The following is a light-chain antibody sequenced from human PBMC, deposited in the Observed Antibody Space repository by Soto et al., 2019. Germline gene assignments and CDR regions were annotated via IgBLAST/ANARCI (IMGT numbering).Light chain of an antibody. Sequence: DIVMTQSPDSLAVSLGERATINCKSSQSVLYSSNNKNYLAWYQQKPGQPPKLLIYWASTRESGVPDRFSGSGSGTDFTLTTSSLQAEDVAVYYCQQYYSTPGFTFGPGTKVDIK. J-gene: IGKJ3*01. CDR1: QSVLYSSNNKNY. CDR3: QQYYSTPGFT. V-gene: IGKV4-1*01. CDR2: WAS.